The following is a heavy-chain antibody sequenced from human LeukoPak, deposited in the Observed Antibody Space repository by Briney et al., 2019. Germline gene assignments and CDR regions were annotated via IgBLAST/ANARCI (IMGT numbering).Heavy chain of an antibody. CDR1: GFTFSSYG. V-gene: IGHV3-30*18. CDR3: AKQGAYCGYHYYFDY. Sequence: PGGSLILSCAASGFTFSSYGMHWVRQAPGKGLEWVAVISYDGSNKYYADSVKGRFTISRDNSKNTLYLQMNSLRAEDTAVYYCAKQGAYCGYHYYFDYWGQGTLVTVSS. CDR2: ISYDGSNK. D-gene: IGHD2-21*01. J-gene: IGHJ4*02.